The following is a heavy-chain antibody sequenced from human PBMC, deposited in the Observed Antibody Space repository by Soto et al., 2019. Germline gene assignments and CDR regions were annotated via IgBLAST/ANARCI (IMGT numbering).Heavy chain of an antibody. CDR1: GLTISNAW. CDR3: TTGSVEGV. V-gene: IGHV3-15*07. D-gene: IGHD2-15*01. Sequence: VQLVESGGGFIYPGGSLRLSCAASGLTISNAWMNWVRQAPGKGLEWVGRIKTNTEGGTTDYAAAVKGRFTVSRDDSKNTLYLQMNSLKTEVTAVYYCTTGSVEGVWGQGTTVTVSS. CDR2: IKTNTEGGTT. J-gene: IGHJ6*02.